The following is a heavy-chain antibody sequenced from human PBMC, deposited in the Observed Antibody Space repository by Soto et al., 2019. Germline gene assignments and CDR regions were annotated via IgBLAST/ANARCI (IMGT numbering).Heavy chain of an antibody. CDR2: ISGSGGRT. D-gene: IGHD1-7*01. V-gene: IGHV3-23*01. J-gene: IGHJ3*02. Sequence: ESLRLSCAASGFTFSSYAMSWVRQAPGKGLEWVSGISGSGGRTYYADSVKGRFTISRDNSKNTLYLQMNSLRVEDTAVYYCARRNWNYGAFDIWGQGTMVTVSS. CDR3: ARRNWNYGAFDI. CDR1: GFTFSSYA.